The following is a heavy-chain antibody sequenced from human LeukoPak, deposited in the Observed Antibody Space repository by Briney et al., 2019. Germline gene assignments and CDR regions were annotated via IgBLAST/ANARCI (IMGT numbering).Heavy chain of an antibody. CDR3: ARDPGYDYDFYYYMDV. CDR2: ISVRAGTI. Sequence: GGSLRLSCAASGFDFSKYEMNWVRQAPGKGLEGIAYISVRAGTIYYGDSAEGRFTISRDDAKNSLYLQMNSLRVEDTAVYYCARDPGYDYDFYYYMDVWGKGTTVTVSS. D-gene: IGHD5-12*01. CDR1: GFDFSKYE. V-gene: IGHV3-48*03. J-gene: IGHJ6*03.